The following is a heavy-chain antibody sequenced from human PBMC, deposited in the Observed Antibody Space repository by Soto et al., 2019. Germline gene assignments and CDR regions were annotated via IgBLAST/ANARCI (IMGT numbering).Heavy chain of an antibody. D-gene: IGHD1-26*01. CDR3: ARGLGSYGPPLGFDY. Sequence: VAVISYDGSNKYYADSVKGRFTISRDNSKNTLYLQMNSLRAEDTAVYYCARGLGSYGPPLGFDYWGQGTLVTVSS. J-gene: IGHJ4*02. CDR2: ISYDGSNK. V-gene: IGHV3-30-3*01.